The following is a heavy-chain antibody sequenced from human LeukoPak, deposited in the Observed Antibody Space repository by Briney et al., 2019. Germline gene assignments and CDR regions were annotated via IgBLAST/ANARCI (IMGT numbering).Heavy chain of an antibody. CDR3: ARSSGWKHYYYYMDV. Sequence: GGSLRLSCAASGFTFNNAWMTWVRQAPGKGLEWVAVISYDGSDKYYADSVKGRFTISRDNSKNTLYLQMNSLRAEDTAVYYCARSSGWKHYYYYMDVWGKGTTVTVSS. CDR1: GFTFNNAW. D-gene: IGHD6-19*01. J-gene: IGHJ6*03. CDR2: ISYDGSDK. V-gene: IGHV3-30*03.